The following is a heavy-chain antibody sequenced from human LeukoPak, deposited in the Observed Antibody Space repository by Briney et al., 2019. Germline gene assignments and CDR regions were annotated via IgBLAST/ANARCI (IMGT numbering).Heavy chain of an antibody. CDR1: GFAVSSNY. J-gene: IGHJ6*03. CDR3: ARVLSGRGSLYSYYYYMDV. Sequence: GGSLRLSCAASGFAVSSNYMSWVRQAPGKGLEWVSVIYSGGRTYYGDSVKGRFTFSRDNSKNTLYLQMNSLRAEDTAVYYCARVLSGRGSLYSYYYYMDVWGKGTTVTISS. V-gene: IGHV3-53*01. CDR2: IYSGGRT. D-gene: IGHD3-10*01.